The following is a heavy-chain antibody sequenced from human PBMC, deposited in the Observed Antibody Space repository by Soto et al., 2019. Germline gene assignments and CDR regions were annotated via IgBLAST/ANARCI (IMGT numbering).Heavy chain of an antibody. CDR1: GFTFDDYA. CDR3: AKALYSGSPSGAFDI. CDR2: ISWNSGSI. Sequence: EVQLVESGGGLVQPGRSLRLSCAASGFTFDDYAMHWVRQAPGKGLEWVSGISWNSGSIGYADSVKGRFTISRDNAKNSLYLPMNSLRAEDTALYYCAKALYSGSPSGAFDIWGQGTMVTVSS. D-gene: IGHD1-26*01. V-gene: IGHV3-9*01. J-gene: IGHJ3*02.